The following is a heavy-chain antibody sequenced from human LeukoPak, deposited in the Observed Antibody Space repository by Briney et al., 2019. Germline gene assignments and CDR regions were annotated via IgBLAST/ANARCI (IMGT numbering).Heavy chain of an antibody. D-gene: IGHD3-3*01. CDR1: GYTFTSYG. J-gene: IGHJ4*02. V-gene: IGHV1-18*01. CDR2: ISAYNGNT. CDR3: ARDVYYDFWSGYYSDY. Sequence: ASVKVSCKASGYTFTSYGISWVRQALGQGLEWMGWISAYNGNTNYAQKLQGRVTMTTDTSTSTAYMELRSLRSDDTAVYYCARDVYYDFWSGYYSDYWGQGTLVTVSS.